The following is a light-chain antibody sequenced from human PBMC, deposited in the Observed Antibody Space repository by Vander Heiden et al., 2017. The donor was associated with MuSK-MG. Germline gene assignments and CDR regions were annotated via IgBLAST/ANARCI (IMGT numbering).Light chain of an antibody. J-gene: IGKJ1*01. Sequence: EIVMTQSPATLSVSPGESATLSCRASQSVSGNLAWYQQIPGQAPRLLIYGASTRPTDIPARFRGSGSGTEFTLTIGSLQAEDVAVYYCQQYSSWPRTFGQGTKVXIK. CDR2: GAS. CDR1: QSVSGN. V-gene: IGKV3-15*01. CDR3: QQYSSWPRT.